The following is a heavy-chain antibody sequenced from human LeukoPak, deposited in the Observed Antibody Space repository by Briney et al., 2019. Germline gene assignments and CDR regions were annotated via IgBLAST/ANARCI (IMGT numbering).Heavy chain of an antibody. CDR2: IGTAGDT. Sequence: GRSLRLSCAASGFTFSSYGMHWVRQATGKGLEWVSAIGTAGDTYYPGSVKGRFTISRENAKNSLYLQMNSLRAGDTAVYYCARGTYYYDSSGYQPHPHDAFDIWGQGTMVTVSS. CDR3: ARGTYYYDSSGYQPHPHDAFDI. J-gene: IGHJ3*02. D-gene: IGHD3-22*01. V-gene: IGHV3-13*04. CDR1: GFTFSSYG.